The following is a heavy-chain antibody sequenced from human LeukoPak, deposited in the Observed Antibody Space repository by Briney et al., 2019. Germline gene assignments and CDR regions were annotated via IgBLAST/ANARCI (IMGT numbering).Heavy chain of an antibody. CDR2: IYPGDSDT. Sequence: GESLKISCKGSGYSFTTYWIGWVRQMPGRGLEWMGIIYPGDSDTRYSLSFQGQVIISVDKSISTAYLHWSSLKASDTAMYYCTRQLYYDSSGYIDYWGQGTLVTVSS. D-gene: IGHD3-22*01. CDR1: GYSFTTYW. J-gene: IGHJ4*02. CDR3: TRQLYYDSSGYIDY. V-gene: IGHV5-51*01.